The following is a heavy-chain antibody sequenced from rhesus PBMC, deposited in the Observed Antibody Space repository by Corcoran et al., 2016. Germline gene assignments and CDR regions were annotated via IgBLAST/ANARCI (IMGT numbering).Heavy chain of an antibody. CDR1: GGSISSSY. D-gene: IGHD2-8*01. J-gene: IGHJ6*01. CDR2: LYGSGRST. CDR3: ASGYCSGGVCYEGLDGLDS. V-gene: IGHV4-169*02. Sequence: QLQLQESGPGLVKPSVTLSVTCAVSGGSISSSYWSWIRQAPGKGLEWIGYLYGSGRSTNYNPSLKERVTLSVDQSENQLSLELSSVNAADTAVYYCASGYCSGGVCYEGLDGLDSWGQGVVVTVSS.